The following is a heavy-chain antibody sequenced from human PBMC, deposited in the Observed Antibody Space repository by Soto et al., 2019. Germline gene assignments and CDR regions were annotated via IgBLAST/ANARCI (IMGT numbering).Heavy chain of an antibody. Sequence: PSQTLSLTCAISGDSVSSNSAAWNWIRQSPSRGLEWLGRTYYRSKWYNDYAVSVKSRITINPDTSKNQFSLQLNSVTPEDTAVYYCARDLSARPKGYYYYMDVWGKGTTVTVSS. CDR2: TYYRSKWYN. D-gene: IGHD6-6*01. J-gene: IGHJ6*03. CDR1: GDSVSSNSAA. V-gene: IGHV6-1*01. CDR3: ARDLSARPKGYYYYMDV.